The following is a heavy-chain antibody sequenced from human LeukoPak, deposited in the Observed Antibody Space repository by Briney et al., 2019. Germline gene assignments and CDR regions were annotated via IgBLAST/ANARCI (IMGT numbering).Heavy chain of an antibody. Sequence: SETLSLTCAVYGGSFSGYYWSWIHQPPGKGLEWIGEINHSGSTNYNPSLKSRVTISVDTSKNQFSLKLSSVTAADTAVYYCARGHRLGIAARPFDYWGQGTLVTVSS. CDR1: GGSFSGYY. V-gene: IGHV4-34*01. CDR3: ARGHRLGIAARPFDY. D-gene: IGHD6-6*01. CDR2: INHSGST. J-gene: IGHJ4*02.